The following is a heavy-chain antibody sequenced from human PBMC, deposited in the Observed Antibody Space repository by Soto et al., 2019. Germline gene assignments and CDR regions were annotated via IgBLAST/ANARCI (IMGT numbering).Heavy chain of an antibody. CDR2: VTGTTPYI. CDR1: GFTFSRYG. V-gene: IGHV3-21*01. Sequence: GGSLRLSCASSGFTFSRYGMNWVRQAPGKGLEWVSSVTGTTPYIYYADSVKGRFTISRDDAKSSLYLQMNSLRADDTAMYYCVRDSYGSLYDYFGQGNLVTVSS. D-gene: IGHD5-18*01. CDR3: VRDSYGSLYDY. J-gene: IGHJ4*02.